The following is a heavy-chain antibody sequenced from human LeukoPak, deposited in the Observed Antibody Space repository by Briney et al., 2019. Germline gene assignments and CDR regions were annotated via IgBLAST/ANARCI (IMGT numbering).Heavy chain of an antibody. CDR3: ARDPRSGYDLLDDY. D-gene: IGHD5-12*01. CDR2: IYYSGST. Sequence: SETLSLTCTVSGGSISSSSYYWGWIRQPPGKGLEWIGSIYYSGSTYFNPSLKSRVTISVDTSKNQFSLKLSSVTAADTAVYYCARDPRSGYDLLDDYWGQGTLVTVSS. V-gene: IGHV4-39*02. J-gene: IGHJ4*02. CDR1: GGSISSSSYY.